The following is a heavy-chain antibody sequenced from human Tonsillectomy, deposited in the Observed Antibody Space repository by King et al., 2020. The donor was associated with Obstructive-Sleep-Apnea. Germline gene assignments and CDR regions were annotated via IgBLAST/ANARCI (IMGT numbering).Heavy chain of an antibody. J-gene: IGHJ1*01. Sequence: QLQESGPGLVKPSETLSLTCTVSVGSISSSSYYWGWILQPPGKGLVWIGRIYYSGSTYFNLSLNSRVTISVDTSKNQFSLKVSSVTASDTAVYYCARFRDHDILTGPLKHWGQGTLVTVSS. V-gene: IGHV4-39*07. CDR1: VGSISSSSYY. D-gene: IGHD3-9*01. CDR2: IYYSGST. CDR3: ARFRDHDILTGPLKH.